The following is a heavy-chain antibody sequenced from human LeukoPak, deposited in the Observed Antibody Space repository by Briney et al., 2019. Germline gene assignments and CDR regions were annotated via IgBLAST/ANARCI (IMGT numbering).Heavy chain of an antibody. D-gene: IGHD1/OR15-1a*01. CDR1: GGTFSSYA. J-gene: IGHJ6*03. CDR2: IIPIFGAA. CDR3: ARGEQYYYYYYMDV. V-gene: IGHV1-69*13. Sequence: ASVKVSCKASGGTFSSYAISWVRQAPGQGLEWMGGIIPIFGAANYAQKFQGRVTITADESTSTAYMELSSLRSEDTAVYYCARGEQYYYYYYMDVWGKGTTVTVSS.